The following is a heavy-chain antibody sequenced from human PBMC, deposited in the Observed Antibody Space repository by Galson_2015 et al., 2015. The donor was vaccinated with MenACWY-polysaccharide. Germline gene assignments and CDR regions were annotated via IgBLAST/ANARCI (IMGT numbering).Heavy chain of an antibody. D-gene: IGHD7-27*01. Sequence: SETLSLTCTVSHDSISSSYWSWIRQPADKGLEWIGRIHATGSTTYNPSFRSRVTMSVDLPQNTFSLRLTSVTASDTSVYYCARRSLGNWYFDLWGRGTLVTVSS. CDR2: IHATGST. CDR1: HDSISSSY. CDR3: ARRSLGNWYFDL. J-gene: IGHJ2*01. V-gene: IGHV4-4*07.